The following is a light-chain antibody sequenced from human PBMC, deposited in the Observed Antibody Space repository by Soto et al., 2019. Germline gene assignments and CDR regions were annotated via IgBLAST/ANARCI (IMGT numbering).Light chain of an antibody. CDR2: DSS. CDR1: QSVRSNY. Sequence: EIVLTQSPGTLSLSPGGRATLSCGASQSVRSNYLAWYQHKPGQAPRLLIYDSSRRATGIPDRFSATGSGTDFTLTISRLEPEDSAVYLCQQYGGSPPYTFGQGTKVEIK. J-gene: IGKJ2*01. CDR3: QQYGGSPPYT. V-gene: IGKV3-20*01.